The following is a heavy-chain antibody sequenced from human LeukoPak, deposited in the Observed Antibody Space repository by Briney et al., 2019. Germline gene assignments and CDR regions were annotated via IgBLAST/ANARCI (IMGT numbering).Heavy chain of an antibody. V-gene: IGHV3-30*01. CDR1: VFTFSSYA. CDR2: ISYDGSIT. J-gene: IGHJ4*02. CDR3: ARDISSSGWYFLDY. Sequence: PGGSLRLSCAASVFTFSSYARHWVRQAPGKGLQWVPVISYDGSITYYAESEKGRFTISRESSKNALYVQMNSLRAEDTAVYYCARDISSSGWYFLDYWGQGTLVTVSS. D-gene: IGHD6-13*01.